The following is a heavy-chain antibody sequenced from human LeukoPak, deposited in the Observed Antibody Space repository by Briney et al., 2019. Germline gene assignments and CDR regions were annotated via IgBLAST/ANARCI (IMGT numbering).Heavy chain of an antibody. CDR2: IRYDGSNK. V-gene: IGHV3-30*02. J-gene: IGHJ4*02. Sequence: GGSLRLSCAASGFTFSSYGMHWVRQAPGKGLEWVAFIRYDGSNKYYADSVKGRFTISRDNSKNTLYLQMNSLRAEDTAVYYCARSSMTTVVTTGFDYWGQGTLVTVSS. CDR1: GFTFSSYG. CDR3: ARSSMTTVVTTGFDY. D-gene: IGHD4-23*01.